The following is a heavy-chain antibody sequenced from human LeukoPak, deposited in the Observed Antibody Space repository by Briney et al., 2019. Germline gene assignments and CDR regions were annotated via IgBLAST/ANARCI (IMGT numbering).Heavy chain of an antibody. CDR2: ISSSSSYI. CDR1: GFTFSSYS. Sequence: GGSLRLSCAASGFTFSSYSMNWVRQAPGKGLEWVSSISSSSSYIYYADSVKGRFTISRDNAKNSLYLQMNSLRAEDTAVYYCARESPGKTAAGIYYYYMDVWGKGTTVTVYS. D-gene: IGHD6-13*01. CDR3: ARESPGKTAAGIYYYYMDV. V-gene: IGHV3-21*01. J-gene: IGHJ6*03.